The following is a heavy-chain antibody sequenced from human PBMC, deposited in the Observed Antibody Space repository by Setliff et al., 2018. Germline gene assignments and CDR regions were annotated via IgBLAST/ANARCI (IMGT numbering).Heavy chain of an antibody. D-gene: IGHD6-19*01. CDR3: AKNHLAGTPHVYFDY. V-gene: IGHV3-21*01. CDR2: ISSSSSYI. J-gene: IGHJ4*02. CDR1: GFTFSSYS. Sequence: PGGSLRLSCAASGFTFSSYSMNWVRQAPGKGLEWVSSISSSSSYIYYADSVKGRFTISRDNAKNSLYLQMNSLRAEDTAVYYCAKNHLAGTPHVYFDYWGQGTLVTVSS.